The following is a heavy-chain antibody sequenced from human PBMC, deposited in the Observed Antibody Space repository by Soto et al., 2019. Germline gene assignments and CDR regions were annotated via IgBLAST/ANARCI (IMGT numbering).Heavy chain of an antibody. D-gene: IGHD6-6*01. J-gene: IGHJ5*02. CDR1: GGSISSYY. V-gene: IGHV4-59*01. CDR3: ARVSIAARRFDP. Sequence: QVQLQESGPGLVKPSETLSLTCTVSGGSISSYYWSWIRQPPGKGLAWIGYIYYSGSTNYNPSLKSRGTISVDTSKNQFSLKLSSVTAADTAVYYCARVSIAARRFDPWGQGTLVTVSS. CDR2: IYYSGST.